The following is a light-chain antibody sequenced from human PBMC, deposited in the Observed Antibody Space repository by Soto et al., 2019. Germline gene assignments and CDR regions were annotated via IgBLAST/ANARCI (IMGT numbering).Light chain of an antibody. J-gene: IGKJ5*01. CDR2: GSS. V-gene: IGKV3-15*01. Sequence: VSPGERVTLSCRASQSVSNNLVWYQQKPGQAPRLLMYGSSIRATGIPARFSGSGSGTEFTLTISSLQSEDFAIYYCQQYNNWPPYTFGQGTRLEIK. CDR1: QSVSNN. CDR3: QQYNNWPPYT.